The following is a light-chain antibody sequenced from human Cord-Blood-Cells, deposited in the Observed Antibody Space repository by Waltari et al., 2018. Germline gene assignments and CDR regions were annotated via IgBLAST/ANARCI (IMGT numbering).Light chain of an antibody. V-gene: IGLV2-11*01. Sequence: QSALTQRSSVSGSPGKTDTISCTGTRSDVGGYNYVSWYQQHPGKAPKLLIYDVSQRPSGVPDRFSASKSGNPSSLTISGLQAEDEADYYCCSYAGSYNVVFGGGTKLTVL. CDR1: RSDVGGYNY. J-gene: IGLJ2*01. CDR3: CSYAGSYNVV. CDR2: DVS.